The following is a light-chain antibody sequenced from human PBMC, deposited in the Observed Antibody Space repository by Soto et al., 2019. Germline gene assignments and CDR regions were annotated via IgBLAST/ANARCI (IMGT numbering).Light chain of an antibody. Sequence: IVMTQSPLYLPVTPGEPASISCRSSQSLLSSNGFTYFDWYVQKPGKSPQVLIYLGSNRASGVXDXXRGTVSGTDFTLKISRVETEDVGVYYCMQALQIPYTFGQGTKLDIK. CDR1: QSLLSSNGFTY. CDR3: MQALQIPYT. J-gene: IGKJ2*01. V-gene: IGKV2-28*01. CDR2: LGS.